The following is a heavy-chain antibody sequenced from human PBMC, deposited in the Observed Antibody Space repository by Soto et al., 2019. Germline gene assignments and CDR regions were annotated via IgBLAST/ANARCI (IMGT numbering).Heavy chain of an antibody. CDR1: GYTFTRYN. D-gene: IGHD2-15*01. J-gene: IGHJ4*02. CDR3: ARVRRGGSKYVFDY. Sequence: GASVKVSCKASGYTFTRYNVHWVRQAPGQGLEWMGIINPSGGTTYYVQKFEGRVTLTTDTSTSTVYMELSSLRSDDTAVYYWARVRRGGSKYVFDYWSQGTLVTVSS. V-gene: IGHV1-46*01. CDR2: INPSGGTT.